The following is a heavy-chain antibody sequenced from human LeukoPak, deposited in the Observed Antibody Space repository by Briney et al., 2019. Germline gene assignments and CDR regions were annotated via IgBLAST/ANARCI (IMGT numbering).Heavy chain of an antibody. Sequence: SQTLSLTCAISGDSVSSSSAAWNWFRQSPSRGLEWLGRTYYRSRWYNDYALSVKSRITINPDTSKSQFSLQLNSMTPEDTAVYYCARDKYDYGDFDAFDIWGQGTMVTVSS. CDR2: TYYRSRWYN. J-gene: IGHJ3*02. V-gene: IGHV6-1*01. D-gene: IGHD4-17*01. CDR1: GDSVSSSSAA. CDR3: ARDKYDYGDFDAFDI.